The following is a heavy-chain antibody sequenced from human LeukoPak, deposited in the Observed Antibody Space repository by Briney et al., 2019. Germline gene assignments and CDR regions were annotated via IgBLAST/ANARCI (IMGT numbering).Heavy chain of an antibody. CDR3: AKDRSGSYSQGLDY. J-gene: IGHJ4*02. Sequence: PGGSLRLSCAVSGFTFSRYGMHWVRQAPGKGLEWVAVIWHDGTSKYYADSVKGRFTTSRDNSKNTLYLQMNSLRAEDTAVYYCAKDRSGSYSQGLDYWGQGTLVTVSS. V-gene: IGHV3-30*02. CDR1: GFTFSRYG. CDR2: IWHDGTSK. D-gene: IGHD1-26*01.